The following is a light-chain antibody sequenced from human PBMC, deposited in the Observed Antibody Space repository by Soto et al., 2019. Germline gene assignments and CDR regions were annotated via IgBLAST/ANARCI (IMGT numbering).Light chain of an antibody. J-gene: IGLJ1*01. CDR3: QSYDSTLSGYV. Sequence: QAVVTQPPSVSGAPGQRVTISCTGSSSNIGAGYNVNWYQHLPGAAPKLLIFDNTNRPSGVPDRFSGSKSGTSASLAITGLQAEDEADYYCQSYDSTLSGYVFGTGTKLTVL. V-gene: IGLV1-40*01. CDR2: DNT. CDR1: SSNIGAGYN.